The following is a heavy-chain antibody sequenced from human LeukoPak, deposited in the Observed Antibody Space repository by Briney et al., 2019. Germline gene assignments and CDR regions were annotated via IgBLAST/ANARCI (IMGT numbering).Heavy chain of an antibody. CDR2: IYYSGST. V-gene: IGHV4-39*07. Sequence: SETLSLTCTVSGGSISSSSYYWGWIRQPPGKGLEWIGNIYYSGSTYYNPSLKSRVTISVDTSKNQFSLKLSSVTAADTAVYYCARQGRISMIVVLIEDAFDIWGQGTMVTVSS. J-gene: IGHJ3*02. D-gene: IGHD3-22*01. CDR1: GGSISSSSYY. CDR3: ARQGRISMIVVLIEDAFDI.